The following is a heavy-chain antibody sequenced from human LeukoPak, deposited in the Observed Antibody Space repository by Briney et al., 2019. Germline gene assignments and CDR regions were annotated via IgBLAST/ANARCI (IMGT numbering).Heavy chain of an antibody. CDR3: AKDITGELRFDP. V-gene: IGHV3-9*01. CDR1: GFTFDDYA. J-gene: IGHJ5*02. Sequence: GGSLRLSCAAPGFTFDDYAMPWVRQAPGKGLGWVSGLAWDSNTIGYADSVKGRFTISRDNAKNSLYLQMNSLRAEDTALYYCAKDITGELRFDPWGQGTLVTVSS. D-gene: IGHD1-7*01. CDR2: LAWDSNTI.